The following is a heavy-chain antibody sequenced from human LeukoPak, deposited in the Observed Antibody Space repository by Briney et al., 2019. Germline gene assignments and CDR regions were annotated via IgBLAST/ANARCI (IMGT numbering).Heavy chain of an antibody. CDR3: ASTLPLNYYGSGSIHFQH. V-gene: IGHV4-4*02. D-gene: IGHD3-10*01. CDR2: IYHSGST. Sequence: SETLSLTCAVSGGSISSSNWWSWVRQPPGKGLEWIGEIYHSGSTNYNPSLKSRVTISVDTSKNQFSLKLSSVTAADTAVYYCASTLPLNYYGSGSIHFQHWGQGTLVTVSS. CDR1: GGSISSSNW. J-gene: IGHJ1*01.